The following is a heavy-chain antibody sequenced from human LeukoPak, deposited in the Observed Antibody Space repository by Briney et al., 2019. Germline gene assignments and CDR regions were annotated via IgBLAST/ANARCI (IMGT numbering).Heavy chain of an antibody. CDR2: ISRSGDTI. Sequence: GGSLRLSCAASGFTFSYHSMNWVRQAPGKGLEWISYISRSGDTIYYADSVKGRFTISRDNADSSLYLQMNSLRDEDTAVYYRARLLKYYYDSSGSGEDWYFDLWGRGTLVTVSS. V-gene: IGHV3-48*02. J-gene: IGHJ2*01. D-gene: IGHD3-22*01. CDR3: ARLLKYYYDSSGSGEDWYFDL. CDR1: GFTFSYHS.